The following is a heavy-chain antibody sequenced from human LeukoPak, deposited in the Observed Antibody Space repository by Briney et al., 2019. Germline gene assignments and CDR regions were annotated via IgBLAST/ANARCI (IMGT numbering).Heavy chain of an antibody. Sequence: GGSLRLSCAASGFTFSNAWMSWVRQAPGKGLEWVGRTKSKVDGGTTDYAAPVKGRFTISRDDSQNTLSLQMNSLRAEDTAVYYCAKLVPSDDFWSGYLGWFDPWGQGTLVTVSS. CDR2: TKSKVDGGTT. J-gene: IGHJ5*02. CDR3: AKLVPSDDFWSGYLGWFDP. V-gene: IGHV3-15*01. D-gene: IGHD3-3*01. CDR1: GFTFSNAW.